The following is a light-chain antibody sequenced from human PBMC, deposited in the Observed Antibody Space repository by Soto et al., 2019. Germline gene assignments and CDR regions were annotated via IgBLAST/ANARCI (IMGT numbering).Light chain of an antibody. V-gene: IGLV1-47*02. J-gene: IGLJ2*01. Sequence: QSVLTQPPSASGTPGQRVTISCSGSSSNIGRDYVYWYQQLPGTAPKLLIYTNDDRPSGVPDRFSGSTSGTSASLAITGLQAEDAADYYCQSYDNSLLAYVFGGGTKLTVL. CDR1: SSNIGRDY. CDR2: TND. CDR3: QSYDNSLLAYV.